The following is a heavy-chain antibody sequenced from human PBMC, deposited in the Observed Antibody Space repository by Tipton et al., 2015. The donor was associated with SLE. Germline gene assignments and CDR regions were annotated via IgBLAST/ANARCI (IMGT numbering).Heavy chain of an antibody. CDR2: IYTSGST. CDR1: GGSISSYY. CDR3: ARDEQQLVVGWFDP. V-gene: IGHV4-4*09. J-gene: IGHJ5*02. D-gene: IGHD6-13*01. Sequence: TLSLTCTVSGGSISSYYWSWIRQPPGKGLEWIGYIYTSGSTNYNPSLKSRVTISVDTSKNQFSLKLSSVTAADTAVYYCARDEQQLVVGWFDPWGQGTLVTVSS.